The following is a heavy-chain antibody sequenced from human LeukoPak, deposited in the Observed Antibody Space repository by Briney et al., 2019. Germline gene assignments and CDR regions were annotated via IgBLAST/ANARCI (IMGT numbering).Heavy chain of an antibody. J-gene: IGHJ4*02. V-gene: IGHV3-74*01. CDR2: INSDGSWT. CDR3: VSFYEAY. D-gene: IGHD2/OR15-2a*01. Sequence: GGSLRLSCAASGNYWMHWVRQAPGKGLVWVSHINSDGSWTSYADSMKGRFTISKDNAKNTVYLQMNNLRAEDTAVYYCVSFYEAYWGRGTLVTVSS. CDR1: GNYW.